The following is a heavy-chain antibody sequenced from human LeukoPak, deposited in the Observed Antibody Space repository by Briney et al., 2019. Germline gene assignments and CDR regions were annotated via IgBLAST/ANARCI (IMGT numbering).Heavy chain of an antibody. J-gene: IGHJ4*02. V-gene: IGHV3-74*01. CDR2: INSDGSWT. CDR3: VSFYEAY. D-gene: IGHD2/OR15-2a*01. Sequence: GGSLRLSCAASGNYWMHWVRQAPGKGLVWVSHINSDGSWTSYADSMKGRFTISKDNAKNTVYLQMNNLRAEDTAVYYCVSFYEAYWGRGTLVTVSS. CDR1: GNYW.